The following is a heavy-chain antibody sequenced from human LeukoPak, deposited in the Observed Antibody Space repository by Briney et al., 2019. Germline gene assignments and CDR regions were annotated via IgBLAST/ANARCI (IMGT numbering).Heavy chain of an antibody. CDR1: GLTFSSYG. D-gene: IGHD3-10*01. V-gene: IGHV3-30*02. CDR3: AKSVPAIRGEIDY. CDR2: IRYDGSNK. Sequence: PGGSLRLSCAASGLTFSSYGMHWVRQAPGKGLEWVAFIRYDGSNKNYVDSVKGRFTISRDNSKNTLYLQMNSLRAEDTAVYCCAKSVPAIRGEIDYWGQGTLVTVSS. J-gene: IGHJ4*02.